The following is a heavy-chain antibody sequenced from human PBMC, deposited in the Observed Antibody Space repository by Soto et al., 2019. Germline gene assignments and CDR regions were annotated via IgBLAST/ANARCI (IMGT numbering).Heavy chain of an antibody. CDR3: ARDRYGGYYSVDAFDI. CDR2: ISSSGSTI. D-gene: IGHD3-22*01. J-gene: IGHJ3*02. Sequence: GGSLILSCSSSGFTFSSYEMNWVRQAPGKGLEWVSYISSSGSTIYYADSVKGRFTISRDNAKNSLYLQMNSLRAEDTAVYYCARDRYGGYYSVDAFDIWGQGTMVTVSS. V-gene: IGHV3-48*03. CDR1: GFTFSSYE.